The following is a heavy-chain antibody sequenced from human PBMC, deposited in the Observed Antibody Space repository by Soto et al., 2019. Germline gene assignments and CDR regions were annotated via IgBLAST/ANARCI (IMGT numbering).Heavy chain of an antibody. CDR2: MSHSGGT. J-gene: IGHJ3*02. V-gene: IGHV4-34*01. D-gene: IGHD1-1*01. Sequence: SETLSLTCAVYGGFVTSGSYYWSWIRQPPGKGLEWIGEMSHSGGTHFNPSLKSRVTISVDSSKNQFTLKMSSVTAADTALYYCARVERGTATTVVDAFDIWGPGTMVTVSS. CDR3: ARVERGTATTVVDAFDI. CDR1: GGFVTSGSYY.